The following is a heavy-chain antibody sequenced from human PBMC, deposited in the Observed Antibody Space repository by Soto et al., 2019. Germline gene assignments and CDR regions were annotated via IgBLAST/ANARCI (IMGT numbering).Heavy chain of an antibody. CDR1: GFTFRRDA. J-gene: IGHJ3*02. CDR3: AKDRIPLVLVYSIDM. V-gene: IGHV3-23*01. Sequence: WGSLRLSCAASGFTFRRDAMNWVRQGPGKGLEWVSVVTVTSGITYYADSVKGRFTISRDNANEMLYLEMHKLRVEDTAVYYCAKDRIPLVLVYSIDMWGQGTLVTVSS. D-gene: IGHD5-12*01. CDR2: VTVTSGIT.